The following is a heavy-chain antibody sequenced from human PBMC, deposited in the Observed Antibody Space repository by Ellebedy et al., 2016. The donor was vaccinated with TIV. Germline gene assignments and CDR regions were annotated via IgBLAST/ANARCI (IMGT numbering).Heavy chain of an antibody. CDR2: IYHIGST. J-gene: IGHJ6*02. V-gene: IGHV4-61*08. D-gene: IGHD5-24*01. Sequence: MPSETLSLTCTVSGGSVSSDGYFWSWVRQPPGKGLEWIGYIYHIGSTNYNPSLRGRFTISLDTSKNQFSLRLTSVTAADTALYFCARDNGAGDRYYYYGMDVWGQGTTVTVS. CDR1: GGSVSSDGYF. CDR3: ARDNGAGDRYYYYGMDV.